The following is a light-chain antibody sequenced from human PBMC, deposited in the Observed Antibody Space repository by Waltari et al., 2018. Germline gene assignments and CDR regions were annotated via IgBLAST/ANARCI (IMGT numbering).Light chain of an antibody. CDR1: SGQSNNA. CDR3: QTWGTGIRV. V-gene: IGLV4-69*01. Sequence: QLVLTQSPSASASLGASVKFTCTLSSGQSNNAIAWHQQQTEKGPRYLMKVNNDGSHSKGDGIPDRFSGSASGAQRYLTISSLQSEDEADYYCQTWGTGIRVFGGGTKLTVL. CDR2: VNNDGSH. J-gene: IGLJ2*01.